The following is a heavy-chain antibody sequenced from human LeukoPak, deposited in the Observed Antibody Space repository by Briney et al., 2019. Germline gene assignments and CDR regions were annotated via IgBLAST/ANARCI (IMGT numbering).Heavy chain of an antibody. CDR1: GGTFSSYT. V-gene: IGHV1-69*02. CDR3: ARVISGWYFFDY. CDR2: IIPILGIA. D-gene: IGHD6-19*01. Sequence: ASVKVSCKASGGTFSSYTISWVRQAPGQGLEWMGRIIPILGIANYAQKFQGRVTITADKSTSTAYMELSSLRSEDTAVYYCARVISGWYFFDYWGQGTLVTVSS. J-gene: IGHJ4*02.